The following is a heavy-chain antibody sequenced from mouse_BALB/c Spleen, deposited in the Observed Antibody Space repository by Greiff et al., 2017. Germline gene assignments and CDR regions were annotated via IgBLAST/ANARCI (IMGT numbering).Heavy chain of an antibody. CDR3: ARGRGFAY. J-gene: IGHJ3*01. CDR1: GYAFSSYW. Sequence: QVQLKQSGAELVRPGSSVKISCKASGYAFSSYWMNWVKQRPGQGLEWIGQIYPGDGDTNYNGKFKGKATLTADKSSSTAYMQLSSLTSEDSAVYFCARGRGFAYWGQGTLVTVSA. CDR2: IYPGDGDT. V-gene: IGHV1-80*01. D-gene: IGHD3-1*01.